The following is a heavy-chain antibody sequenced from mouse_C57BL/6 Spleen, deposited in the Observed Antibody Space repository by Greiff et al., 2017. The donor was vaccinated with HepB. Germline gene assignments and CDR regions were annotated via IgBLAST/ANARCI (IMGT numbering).Heavy chain of an antibody. D-gene: IGHD3-3*01. J-gene: IGHJ4*01. CDR2: INYDGSST. CDR3: ERGGDDYAMDY. Sequence: EVQVVESEGGLVQPGSSMKLSCTASGFTFSDYYMAWVRQVPEKGLEWVANINYDGSSTYYLDSLKSRFIISRDNAKNILYLQMSSLKSEDTATYDCERGGDDYAMDYWGQGTAVTVSS. CDR1: GFTFSDYY. V-gene: IGHV5-16*01.